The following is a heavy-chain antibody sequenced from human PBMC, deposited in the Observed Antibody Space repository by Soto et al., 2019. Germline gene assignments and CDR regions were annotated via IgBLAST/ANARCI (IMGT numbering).Heavy chain of an antibody. D-gene: IGHD1-26*01. CDR3: ARGGSLYWYFDL. CDR2: INAGNGNT. Sequence: QVQLVQSGAEVKKPGASVKVSCKASGYTFTSYAMHWVRQAPGQRLEWMGWINAGNGNTKYSQNSXGXXTITRDTSASTAYMELSSLRSEDTAVYYCARGGSLYWYFDLWGRGTLVTVSS. CDR1: GYTFTSYA. J-gene: IGHJ2*01. V-gene: IGHV1-3*01.